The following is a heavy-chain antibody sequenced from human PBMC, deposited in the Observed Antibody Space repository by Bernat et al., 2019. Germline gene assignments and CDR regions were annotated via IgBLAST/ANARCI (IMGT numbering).Heavy chain of an antibody. V-gene: IGHV4-39*01. CDR3: ARLWRVEGDFDH. D-gene: IGHD6-19*01. CDR1: GGSISSSSYY. J-gene: IGHJ4*02. CDR2: IYYSGST. Sequence: QLQLQESGPGLVKPSETLSLTCTVSGGSISSSSYYWGWIRQPPGKGLEWIGSIYYSGSTYYNPSLKSRVTISVDTSKNQFSLKLSCVTAADTAVYYCARLWRVEGDFDHWGQGTLVTVSS.